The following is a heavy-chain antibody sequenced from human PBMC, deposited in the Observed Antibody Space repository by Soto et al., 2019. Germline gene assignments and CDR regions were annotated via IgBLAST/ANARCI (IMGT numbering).Heavy chain of an antibody. V-gene: IGHV4-39*01. CDR2: IYYSGNT. D-gene: IGHD4-4*01. J-gene: IGHJ4*02. Sequence: PSQTLSLTCTVSGGSISSTSDYWGWIRQPPGKGLEWIGSIYYSGNTYYNPSLKSRVTISVDTSKIQFSLKLSSVTAADTAVYYCARHGQHSVPDSWGQGTLVTVSS. CDR3: ARHGQHSVPDS. CDR1: GGSISSTSDY.